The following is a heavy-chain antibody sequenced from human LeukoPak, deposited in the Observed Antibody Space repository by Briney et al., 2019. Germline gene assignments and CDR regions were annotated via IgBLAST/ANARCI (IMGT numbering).Heavy chain of an antibody. CDR1: GYTFTSYD. V-gene: IGHV1-8*03. CDR2: MNPNSGNT. J-gene: IGHJ4*02. D-gene: IGHD2-15*01. Sequence: ASVKVSCKASGYTFTSYDINWVRQATGQGLEWMGWMNPNSGNTGYAQKFQGRVTITRNTSISTAYMELSSLRYEDTAVYYCATDLLLGVVAAIPRTGYWGQGTLVTVSS. CDR3: ATDLLLGVVAAIPRTGY.